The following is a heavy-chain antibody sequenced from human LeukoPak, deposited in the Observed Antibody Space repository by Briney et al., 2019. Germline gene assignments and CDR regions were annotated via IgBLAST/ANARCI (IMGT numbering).Heavy chain of an antibody. Sequence: SETLSLTCTVSGGSISSYYWSWIRQPLGKGLEWIGYIYYSGSTNYNPSLKSRVTISVDTSKNQFSLKLSSVTAADTAVYYCARDRTDYGDYWFDPWGQGTLVTVSS. CDR1: GGSISSYY. V-gene: IGHV4-59*01. CDR3: ARDRTDYGDYWFDP. CDR2: IYYSGST. J-gene: IGHJ5*02. D-gene: IGHD4-17*01.